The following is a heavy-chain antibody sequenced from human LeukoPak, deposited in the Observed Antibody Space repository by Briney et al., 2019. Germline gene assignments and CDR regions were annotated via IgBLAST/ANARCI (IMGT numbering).Heavy chain of an antibody. D-gene: IGHD4-17*01. Sequence: SETLSLTCTVSGGSISSSSYYWGWIRQPPGKGLEWIGSIYYSGSTYYNPSLKSRVTISVDTSKNQFSLKLSSVTAADTAVYYCARPVGDYGDYARDWGQGTLATVSS. V-gene: IGHV4-39*01. CDR3: ARPVGDYGDYARD. J-gene: IGHJ4*02. CDR2: IYYSGST. CDR1: GGSISSSSYY.